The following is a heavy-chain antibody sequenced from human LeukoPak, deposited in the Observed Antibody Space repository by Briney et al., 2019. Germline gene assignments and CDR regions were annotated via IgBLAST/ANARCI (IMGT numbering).Heavy chain of an antibody. V-gene: IGHV4-59*01. CDR2: IYYNGDT. CDR1: GGSISPYY. J-gene: IGHJ4*02. D-gene: IGHD5-18*01. CDR3: ARGYSYGPFDY. Sequence: SETLSLTCTVSGGSISPYYWTWIRQSPGKGLEWIGYIYYNGDTNYNPSLKSRVTISLDSSKNQFSLKLSSVTAADTAVYYCARGYSYGPFDYWGQGTLVTVSS.